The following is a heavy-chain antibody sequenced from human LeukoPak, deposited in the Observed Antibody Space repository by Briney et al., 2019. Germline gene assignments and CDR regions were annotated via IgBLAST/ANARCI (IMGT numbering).Heavy chain of an antibody. CDR2: IYYSGST. J-gene: IGHJ4*02. D-gene: IGHD2-21*02. CDR1: GGSISSSIYY. Sequence: KASETLSLTCTVSGGSISSSIYYWGWIRQPPGKGLEWIGSIYYSGSTYYNPSLKSRVTISVDTSKNQFSLKLSSVTAADTAVYYCARHTSRGRRDSDYWGQGTLVTVSS. CDR3: ARHTSRGRRDSDY. V-gene: IGHV4-39*01.